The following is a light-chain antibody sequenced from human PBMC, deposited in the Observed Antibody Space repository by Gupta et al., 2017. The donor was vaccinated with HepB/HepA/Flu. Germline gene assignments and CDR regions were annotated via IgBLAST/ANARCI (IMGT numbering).Light chain of an antibody. V-gene: IGKV1-6*01. CDR2: AAS. Sequence: AIQMTQSPSSLSASVGDRVTITCRASQAIRGDLGWYQQKPGKAPKLLIYAASTLQSGVPSRFSGSGSGTDFTLTISNLQPEDFATYYCLQDDIFPLTFGRGTKVDIK. CDR3: LQDDIFPLT. CDR1: QAIRGD. J-gene: IGKJ4*01.